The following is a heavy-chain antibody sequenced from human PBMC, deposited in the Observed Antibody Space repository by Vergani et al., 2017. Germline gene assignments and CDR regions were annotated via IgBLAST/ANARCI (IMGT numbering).Heavy chain of an antibody. CDR3: ARDPDIVVVPAAPYYYYYYGMDV. V-gene: IGHV1-2*02. J-gene: IGHJ6*02. Sequence: QVPLVQSGAAVKKPGASVNVSCTSSGYTFTSYDINWVRQATGQGLEWMGWINPNSGGTNYAQKFQGRVTMTTDTSTSTAYMELRSLRSDDTAVYYCARDPDIVVVPAAPYYYYYYGMDVWGQGTTVTVSS. CDR2: INPNSGGT. D-gene: IGHD2-2*01. CDR1: GYTFTSYD.